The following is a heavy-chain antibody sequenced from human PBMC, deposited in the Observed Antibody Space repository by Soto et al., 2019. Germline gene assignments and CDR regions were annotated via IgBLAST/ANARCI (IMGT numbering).Heavy chain of an antibody. V-gene: IGHV3-30*18. Sequence: QVQLVESGGGVVQPGRSLRLSCAASEFIFSNYGMHWVRQAPGKGLEGVALISYDGSNKYYTDSVKGRFTISRDNSKNTLYLQMNSLRAEDTAVYYCAKATYHDILTGYRDLDHWGQGTLVTVSS. CDR2: ISYDGSNK. J-gene: IGHJ4*02. D-gene: IGHD3-9*01. CDR3: AKATYHDILTGYRDLDH. CDR1: EFIFSNYG.